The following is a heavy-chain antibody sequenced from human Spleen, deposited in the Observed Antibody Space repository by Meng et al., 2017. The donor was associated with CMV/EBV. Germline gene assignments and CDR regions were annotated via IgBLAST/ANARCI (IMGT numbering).Heavy chain of an antibody. J-gene: IGHJ5*02. CDR2: VYSSGST. Sequence: SETLSLTCTVSGASIGSSTDYWGWIRQPPGKGLEWIGSVYSSGSTYYTPSLKSRVTMSVDTSKNQFFLKVISVTAADTAVYFCARHVVVGLNWFDPWGQGTLVTVS. D-gene: IGHD3-22*01. CDR1: GASIGSSTDY. CDR3: ARHVVVGLNWFDP. V-gene: IGHV4-39*07.